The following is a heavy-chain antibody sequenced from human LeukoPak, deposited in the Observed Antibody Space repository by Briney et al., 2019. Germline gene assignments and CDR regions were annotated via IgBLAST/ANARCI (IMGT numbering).Heavy chain of an antibody. CDR2: IIYSGGAT. D-gene: IGHD5-18*01. J-gene: IGHJ4*02. Sequence: GGSLRLSCAASGFTFSRSAMTWVRQGPGTGLEFVASIIYSGGATYYADSVKGRFTISRDNAKNSLYLQMNSLRAEDTALYYCAKDIGLRYSYGLYYFDYWGQGTLVTVSS. V-gene: IGHV3-23*01. CDR3: AKDIGLRYSYGLYYFDY. CDR1: GFTFSRSA.